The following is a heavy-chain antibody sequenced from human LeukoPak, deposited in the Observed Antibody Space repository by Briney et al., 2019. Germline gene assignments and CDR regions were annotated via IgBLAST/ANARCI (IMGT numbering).Heavy chain of an antibody. CDR3: ARDPTPRITAAATSDAFDI. J-gene: IGHJ3*02. D-gene: IGHD6-13*01. CDR1: GGSIYSSSYF. Sequence: SETLSLTCTVSGGSIYSSSYFWGWIRQPPGTGLEWIGTAYYSGNTYYNPSLKSRVTISVDTSKNQFSLKLTSVTAADAAVYYCARDPTPRITAAATSDAFDIWGQGTMVTDSS. CDR2: AYYSGNT. V-gene: IGHV4-39*07.